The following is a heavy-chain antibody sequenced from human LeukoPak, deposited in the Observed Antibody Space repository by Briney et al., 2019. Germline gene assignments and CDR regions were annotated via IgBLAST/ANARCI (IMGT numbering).Heavy chain of an antibody. CDR1: GFTFSSYA. J-gene: IGHJ4*02. CDR2: ISYDGSNK. D-gene: IGHD2-2*01. CDR3: ASGYCSSTSCLDFDY. V-gene: IGHV3-30*14. Sequence: GRSLRLSCAASGFTFSSYAMHWVRQTPGKGLEWVAVISYDGSNKYYADSVKGRFTISRDNSKNTLYLQMNSLRAEDTAVYYCASGYCSSTSCLDFDYWGQGTLVTVSS.